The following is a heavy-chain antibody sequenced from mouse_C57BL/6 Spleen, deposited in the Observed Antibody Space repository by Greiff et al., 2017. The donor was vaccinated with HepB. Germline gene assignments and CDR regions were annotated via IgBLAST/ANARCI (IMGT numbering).Heavy chain of an antibody. CDR1: GYTFTSYW. Sequence: QVQLQQPGAELVKPGASVKLSCKASGYTFTSYWMHWVKQRPGQGLEWIGMIHPNSGSTNYNEKFKSKATLTVDKSSSTAYMQLSSLTSEDSAVYYLAQDSSGYDWFAYWGQGTLVTVSA. CDR2: IHPNSGST. V-gene: IGHV1-64*01. CDR3: AQDSSGYDWFAY. D-gene: IGHD3-2*02. J-gene: IGHJ3*01.